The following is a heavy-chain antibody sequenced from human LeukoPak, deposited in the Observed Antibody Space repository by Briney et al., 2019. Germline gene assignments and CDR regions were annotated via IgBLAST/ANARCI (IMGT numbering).Heavy chain of an antibody. CDR1: RGTFSSYA. CDR2: IIPIFGTA. J-gene: IGHJ5*02. Sequence: SVKVSCKASRGTFSSYAISWVRQAPGQGLEWMGGIIPIFGTANYAQKFQGRVTITADESTSTAYMELSSLRSEDTAVYYCARDRPGRYCSSTSCYAASPFDPWGQGTLVIVSS. CDR3: ARDRPGRYCSSTSCYAASPFDP. V-gene: IGHV1-69*13. D-gene: IGHD2-2*01.